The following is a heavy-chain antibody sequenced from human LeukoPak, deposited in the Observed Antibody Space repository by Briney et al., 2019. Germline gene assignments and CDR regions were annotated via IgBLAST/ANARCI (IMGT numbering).Heavy chain of an antibody. CDR1: GGSISSYY. D-gene: IGHD4-23*01. V-gene: IGHV4-59*01. Sequence: SETLSLTCTVSGGSISSYYWGWIRQPPGKGLEWIGYIYYSGSTNYNPSLKSRVTISVDTSKNQFSLKLSSVTAADTAVYYCATRGGMTTVVRGYWYFDLWGRGTLVTVSS. CDR3: ATRGGMTTVVRGYWYFDL. J-gene: IGHJ2*01. CDR2: IYYSGST.